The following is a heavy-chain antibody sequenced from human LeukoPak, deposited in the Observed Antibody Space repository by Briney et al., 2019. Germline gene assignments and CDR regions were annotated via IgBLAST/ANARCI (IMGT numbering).Heavy chain of an antibody. J-gene: IGHJ3*02. CDR3: ARVGFGFDAFDI. CDR2: IYYSGST. Sequence: SETLSLTCTVSGGSISSYYWSWTRQPPGKGLEWIGYIYYSGSTNYNPSLKSRVTISVDTSKNQFSLKLSSVTAADTAVYYCARVGFGFDAFDIWGQGTMVTVSS. D-gene: IGHD3-3*01. V-gene: IGHV4-59*08. CDR1: GGSISSYY.